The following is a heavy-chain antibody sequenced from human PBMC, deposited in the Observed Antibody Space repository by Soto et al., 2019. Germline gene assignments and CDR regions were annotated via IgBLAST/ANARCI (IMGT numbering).Heavy chain of an antibody. Sequence: GGSLRLSCAASGFTFSDSAMHWVRQASGKGLEWVGRIRSKANNYATVYAASVKGRFTISRDDSKNTLYLQMNSLKTEDTAVYYCTTGSYGPDYFDYWGQGTLVTVSS. V-gene: IGHV3-73*01. D-gene: IGHD5-18*01. J-gene: IGHJ4*02. CDR1: GFTFSDSA. CDR2: IRSKANNYAT. CDR3: TTGSYGPDYFDY.